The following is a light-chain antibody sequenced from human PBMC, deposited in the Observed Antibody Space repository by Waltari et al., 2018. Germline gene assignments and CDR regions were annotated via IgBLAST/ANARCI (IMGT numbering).Light chain of an antibody. CDR1: QSVSSN. CDR2: SAS. CDR3: QQYNYWPGT. V-gene: IGKV3-15*01. Sequence: VMTQSPATLSLSPGERAMFSCRASQSVSSNLAWYQHQPGQAPRLLIHSASTRASGVPPRFSASGSGTEFTLTISSLQSEDFAVYYCQQYNYWPGTFGQGTKVEIK. J-gene: IGKJ1*01.